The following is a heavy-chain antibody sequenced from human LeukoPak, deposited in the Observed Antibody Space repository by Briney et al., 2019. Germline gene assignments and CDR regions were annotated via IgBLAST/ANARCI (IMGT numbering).Heavy chain of an antibody. CDR1: GGSISSYY. D-gene: IGHD6-19*01. V-gene: IGHV4-59*01. Sequence: ETLSLTCTVSGGSISSYYWSWIRQSPGKGLEWIGYIYYSGSTYYNPSLQSRVTISLDTSKNRFSLKLSSLTAADTAVYYCARGAVAGFDHWGQGTLVTVSS. CDR3: ARGAVAGFDH. CDR2: IYYSGST. J-gene: IGHJ4*02.